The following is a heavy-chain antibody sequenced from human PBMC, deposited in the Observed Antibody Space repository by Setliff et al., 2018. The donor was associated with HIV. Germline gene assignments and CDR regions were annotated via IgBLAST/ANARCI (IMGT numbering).Heavy chain of an antibody. J-gene: IGHJ5*02. CDR2: ISSSSSYI. D-gene: IGHD3-10*01. V-gene: IGHV3-21*01. Sequence: GGSLRLSCAASGFTFSSYSMNWVRQAPGKGLEWVSSISSSSSYIYYADSVKGRFTISRDNAKNSLYLQMNSLRAEDTAVYYCARDAFTMVRGVIGWFDPWGQGTLVT. CDR1: GFTFSSYS. CDR3: ARDAFTMVRGVIGWFDP.